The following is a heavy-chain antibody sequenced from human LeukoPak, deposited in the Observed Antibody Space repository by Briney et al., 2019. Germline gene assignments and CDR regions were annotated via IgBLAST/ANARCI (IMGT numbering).Heavy chain of an antibody. CDR2: IVSTSFYI. V-gene: IGHV3-21*01. CDR3: ARGYYDSSGQLGGFDY. J-gene: IGHJ4*02. D-gene: IGHD3-22*01. CDR1: GFTFSSYT. Sequence: GGSLRLSCAASGFTFSSYTMIWVRQAPGKGLEWVSSIVSTSFYIYYTDSVKGRFTISRDNAKNSLYLQMNSLRAEDTAVYDCARGYYDSSGQLGGFDYWGQGTLVTVSS.